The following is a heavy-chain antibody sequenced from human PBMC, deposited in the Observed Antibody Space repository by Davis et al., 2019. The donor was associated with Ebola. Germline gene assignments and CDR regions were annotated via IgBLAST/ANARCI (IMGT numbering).Heavy chain of an antibody. V-gene: IGHV1-46*01. CDR3: ASGYCSSTSCYGYYYYMDV. D-gene: IGHD2-2*03. Sequence: ASVKVSCKASGYTFTSYYMHWVRQAPGQGLEWMGIINHSGGSTSYAQKFQGRVTMTRDTSTSTAYMELSSLRSEDTAVYYCASGYCSSTSCYGYYYYMDVWGKGTTVTVSS. CDR2: INHSGGST. CDR1: GYTFTSYY. J-gene: IGHJ6*03.